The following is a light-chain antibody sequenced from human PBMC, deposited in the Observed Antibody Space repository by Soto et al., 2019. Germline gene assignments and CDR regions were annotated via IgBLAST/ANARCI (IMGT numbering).Light chain of an antibody. CDR1: ESISRH. Sequence: DIQMTQSPSSLSASVGDRVTITCRASESISRHLNWYQQKPGKAPKLLIYAASSLQNGFPSRFSGSGSGTDFTLTISHLQPEDFATYYCQQSYSTLSVTFGQGTRLEI. CDR3: QQSYSTLSVT. V-gene: IGKV1-39*01. J-gene: IGKJ5*01. CDR2: AAS.